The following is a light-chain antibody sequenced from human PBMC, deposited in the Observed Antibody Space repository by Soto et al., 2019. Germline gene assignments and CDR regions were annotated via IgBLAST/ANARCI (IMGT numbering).Light chain of an antibody. CDR2: TAS. CDR1: QGISTY. Sequence: IQLTQSPSSLSASVGDRVTITCRASQGISTYLAWYQQKPGRAPKLLIYTASTLQSGVPSRFSGRGSGTDFTLTISSLQPEDVATYYCQKYNSAPWTFGQGTKVDI. CDR3: QKYNSAPWT. J-gene: IGKJ1*01. V-gene: IGKV1-27*01.